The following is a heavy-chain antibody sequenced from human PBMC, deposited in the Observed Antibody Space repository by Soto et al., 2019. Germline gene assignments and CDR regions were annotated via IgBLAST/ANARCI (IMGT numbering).Heavy chain of an antibody. CDR3: ARDVGGNSRNLADFDY. V-gene: IGHV4-4*07. CDR1: GGSISSYY. Sequence: PSETLSLTCTVSGGSISSYYWSWIRQPAGKGLEWIGRVYTSGSTNYNPSLKSRVSMSFDTSKNQFSLELTSVTAADTAVYFCARDVGGNSRNLADFDYWGQGTLVTVSS. J-gene: IGHJ4*02. CDR2: VYTSGST. D-gene: IGHD6-13*01.